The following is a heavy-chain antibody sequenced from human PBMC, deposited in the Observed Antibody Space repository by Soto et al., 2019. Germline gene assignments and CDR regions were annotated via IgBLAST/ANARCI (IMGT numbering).Heavy chain of an antibody. CDR1: RGTFSSYA. CDR2: IIPIFGTA. J-gene: IGHJ4*02. V-gene: IGHV1-69*01. D-gene: IGHD3-22*01. CDR3: AREEQDYYYDSSGYDY. Sequence: QVQLVQSGAEVKKPGSSVKVSCKASRGTFSSYAISWVRQAPGQGLEWMGGIIPIFGTANYAQKFQGRVTITADESTSTAYMELSRLRSEDTAVYYCAREEQDYYYDSSGYDYWGQGTLVTVSS.